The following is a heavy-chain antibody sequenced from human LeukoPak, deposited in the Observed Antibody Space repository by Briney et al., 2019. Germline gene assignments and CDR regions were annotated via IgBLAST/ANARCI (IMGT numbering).Heavy chain of an antibody. V-gene: IGHV4-4*07. CDR3: ARVRLGRGLDY. J-gene: IGHJ4*02. D-gene: IGHD6-19*01. CDR1: GDSISSSY. CDR2: IHTSGST. Sequence: PSETLSPTCTVSGDSISSSYWGWIRQPAGKGLEWIGRIHTSGSTYYSPSLKSRVTMSVDTSTNQFSLKLSSVTAADTAMYYCARVRLGRGLDYWGQGTLVTVSS.